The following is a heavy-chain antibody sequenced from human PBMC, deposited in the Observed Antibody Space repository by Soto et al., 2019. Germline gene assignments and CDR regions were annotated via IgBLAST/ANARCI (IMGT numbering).Heavy chain of an antibody. Sequence: GGSLRLSCAASGFTFSSYAMSWVRQAPGKGLEWVSAISGSGGSTYYADSVKGRFTISRDNSKNTLYLQMNSLRAEDTAVYYCAKRGGGPIYCSGGSCYPTGSHYYYYYMDVWGKGTTVTVSS. V-gene: IGHV3-23*01. J-gene: IGHJ6*03. D-gene: IGHD2-15*01. CDR3: AKRGGGPIYCSGGSCYPTGSHYYYYYMDV. CDR2: ISGSGGST. CDR1: GFTFSSYA.